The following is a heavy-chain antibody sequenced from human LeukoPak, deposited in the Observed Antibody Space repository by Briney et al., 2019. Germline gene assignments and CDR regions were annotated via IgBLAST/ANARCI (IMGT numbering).Heavy chain of an antibody. V-gene: IGHV3-23*01. CDR2: ISGSGGST. CDR1: GFTFSSYG. Sequence: GGTLRLSCAASGFTFSSYGMSWVRQAPGKGLEWVSAISGSGGSTYYADSVKGRFTISRDNSKNTLYLQMNSLRAEDTAVYYCARDRAAMGPTSFDYWGQGTLVTVSS. CDR3: ARDRAAMGPTSFDY. D-gene: IGHD5-18*01. J-gene: IGHJ4*02.